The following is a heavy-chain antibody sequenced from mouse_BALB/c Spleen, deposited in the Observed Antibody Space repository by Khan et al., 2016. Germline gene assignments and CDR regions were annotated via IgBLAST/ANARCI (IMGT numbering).Heavy chain of an antibody. CDR1: GYTFSNYW. J-gene: IGHJ4*01. V-gene: IGHV1-9*01. CDR2: ILPGNANS. Sequence: QVQLQQSGAELMKPGASVKISGKATGYTFSNYWIEWVKQRSGHGLEWIGDILPGNANSNYNENLKGKATLTADTSSNTAYMQLSSLTSEDSAVYYCSSAWYSMDYWGQGTSVTVSS. CDR3: SSAWYSMDY.